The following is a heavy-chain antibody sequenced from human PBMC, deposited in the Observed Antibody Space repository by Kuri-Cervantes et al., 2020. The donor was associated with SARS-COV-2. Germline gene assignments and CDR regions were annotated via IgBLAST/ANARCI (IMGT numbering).Heavy chain of an antibody. CDR2: INPSGGST. J-gene: IGHJ4*02. D-gene: IGHD2-2*01. Sequence: ASVKVSCKASGYTFTSYYMHWVRQAPGQGLEWMGIINPSGGSTSYAQKFQGRVTMTEDTSTDTAYIELSSLRSEDTAVYYCATSPKYQLPIDYWGQGTRVTVSS. V-gene: IGHV1-46*01. CDR1: GYTFTSYY. CDR3: ATSPKYQLPIDY.